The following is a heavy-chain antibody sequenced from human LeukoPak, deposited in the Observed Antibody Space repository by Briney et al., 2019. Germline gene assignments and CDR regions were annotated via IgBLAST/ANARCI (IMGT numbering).Heavy chain of an antibody. J-gene: IGHJ4*02. V-gene: IGHV1-69*04. CDR2: IIPILGIA. CDR3: AVYSSGWYGLVGTFDY. CDR1: GGTFSSYA. Sequence: ASVKVSCKASGGTFSSYAISWVRQAPGQGLEWMGRIIPILGIANYAQKFQGRVTITADKSTSTAYMELSSLRSEDTAVYYCAVYSSGWYGLVGTFDYWGQGTLVTVSS. D-gene: IGHD6-19*01.